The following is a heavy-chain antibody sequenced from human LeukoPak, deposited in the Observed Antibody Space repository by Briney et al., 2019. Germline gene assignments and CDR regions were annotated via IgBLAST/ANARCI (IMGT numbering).Heavy chain of an antibody. CDR3: AIGPEIQGYYDSSGYPPLWFDY. CDR1: GDSISNYY. Sequence: PSATLSLTCTDSGDSISNYYWSWIRQPPGKGLEWIGYSYSSGSTNYNPSLKSRVTISVDTSKNQFSLKLSSVTAADTAVYYCAIGPEIQGYYDSSGYPPLWFDYWGQGTLVTVSS. J-gene: IGHJ4*02. D-gene: IGHD3-22*01. CDR2: SYSSGST. V-gene: IGHV4-59*08.